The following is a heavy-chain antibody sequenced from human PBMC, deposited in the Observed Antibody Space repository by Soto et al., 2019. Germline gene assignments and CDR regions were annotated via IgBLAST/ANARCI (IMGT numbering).Heavy chain of an antibody. V-gene: IGHV3-33*01. D-gene: IGHD2-15*01. CDR3: ATGFLGLCTGGNCPLDS. Sequence: QVQLVESGGGVVQPERSLRLSCAASGFTFSRQAMHWVRQAPGRGLEWVAVIWYHGVDQDYADSVKGRFTISRDNSKNTVYLQMNSLRGDDTAVYYCATGFLGLCTGGNCPLDSWGQGRLVTVSS. CDR1: GFTFSRQA. J-gene: IGHJ4*02. CDR2: IWYHGVDQ.